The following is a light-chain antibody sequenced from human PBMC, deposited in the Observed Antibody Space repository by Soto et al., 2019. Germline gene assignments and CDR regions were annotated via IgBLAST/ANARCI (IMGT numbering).Light chain of an antibody. CDR3: ETWDTSLSAGV. V-gene: IGLV1-51*02. CDR1: SSNIGNHY. J-gene: IGLJ3*02. Sequence: QSVLTQPPSVSAAPGQKVTISCSGGSSNIGNHYVAWYQQFPGTTPRLLIYENDKRPSGVPDRFSGSKSGTSATLGITGLQTGAEADYYCETWDTSLSAGVFGGGTKLTVL. CDR2: END.